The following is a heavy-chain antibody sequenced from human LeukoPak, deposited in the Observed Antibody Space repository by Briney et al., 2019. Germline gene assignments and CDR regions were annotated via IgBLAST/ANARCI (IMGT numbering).Heavy chain of an antibody. CDR1: GYTFTGYY. J-gene: IGHJ4*02. D-gene: IGHD1-26*01. CDR3: ARSVCGSYCTFDY. Sequence: ASVKVSCKASGYTFTGYYMHWVRQAPGQGLEWMGRINPNSGGTNYAQKFQGRVTITADESTSTAYMELSSLRSEDTAVYYCARSVCGSYCTFDYWGQGTLVTVSS. CDR2: INPNSGGT. V-gene: IGHV1-2*06.